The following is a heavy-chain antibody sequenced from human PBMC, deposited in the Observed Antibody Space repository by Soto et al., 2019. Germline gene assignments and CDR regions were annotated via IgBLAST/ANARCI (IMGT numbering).Heavy chain of an antibody. CDR3: ANPADYYYVMDV. Sequence: GGSLRLSCAASGFTFGSYSVSWVRQAPGKGLEWVSTISGNGVSTYYADSVKGRFTISRDNSRNTLFLQLNSLRAEDTAVYYCANPADYYYVMDVWGKGTTVTVSS. CDR2: ISGNGVST. V-gene: IGHV3-23*01. J-gene: IGHJ6*04. CDR1: GFTFGSYS.